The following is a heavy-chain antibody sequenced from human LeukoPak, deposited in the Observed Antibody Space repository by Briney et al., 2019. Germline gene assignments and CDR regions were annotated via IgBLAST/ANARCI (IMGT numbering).Heavy chain of an antibody. D-gene: IGHD3-10*01. Sequence: SVKVSCKASGGTFSSYAISWVRQAPGQGLEWMGGIIPIFGTANYAQKFQGRVTFTADESTSTAYMELSSLRSEDTAVYYCARSTYYGSGSYYNYWGQGTLVTVSS. V-gene: IGHV1-69*01. CDR1: GGTFSSYA. J-gene: IGHJ4*02. CDR2: IIPIFGTA. CDR3: ARSTYYGSGSYYNY.